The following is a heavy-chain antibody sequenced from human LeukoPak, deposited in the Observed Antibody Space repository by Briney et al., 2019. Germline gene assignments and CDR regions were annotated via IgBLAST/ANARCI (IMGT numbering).Heavy chain of an antibody. CDR3: ARPLGGDYFDY. V-gene: IGHV5-51*01. D-gene: IGHD1-26*01. Sequence: GESLKISCKGSGYSFTNYWIGWVRQMPGKGLEWMGIIYPGNSDTRYSPSFQGQVTISVDRSISTAYLQWSSLKASDTAIYYCARPLGGDYFDYWGQGTLVTVSS. CDR2: IYPGNSDT. J-gene: IGHJ4*02. CDR1: GYSFTNYW.